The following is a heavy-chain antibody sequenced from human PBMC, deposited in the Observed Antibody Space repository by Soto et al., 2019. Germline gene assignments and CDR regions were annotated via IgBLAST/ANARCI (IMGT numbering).Heavy chain of an antibody. J-gene: IGHJ4*02. CDR3: ARGGGYGAGSYLDY. CDR1: NYMFGSYG. Sequence: QVQLVQSGAEVKRPGASVKVSCKASNYMFGSYGITWVRQAPGQGPEWMGWISAFNGNTKYPQNLQGRVTMTTDTSTATAYMELRALRSDDSAMYFCARGGGYGAGSYLDYWGQGTLVTVSS. V-gene: IGHV1-18*04. D-gene: IGHD3-10*01. CDR2: ISAFNGNT.